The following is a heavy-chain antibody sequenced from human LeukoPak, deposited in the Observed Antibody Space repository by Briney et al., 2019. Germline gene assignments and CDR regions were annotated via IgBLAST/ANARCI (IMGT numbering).Heavy chain of an antibody. CDR1: GGSISTYY. J-gene: IGHJ3*02. CDR2: IFYSGST. Sequence: SETLSLTCTVSGGSISTYYWSWIRQPPGKALEWIGNIFYSGSTYYSPSLKSRVTISLDTSRNQFSLKLNSVTAADTAVYYCAKSNGYGLIDIWGQGTMVTVSS. V-gene: IGHV4-59*12. CDR3: AKSNGYGLIDI. D-gene: IGHD3-10*01.